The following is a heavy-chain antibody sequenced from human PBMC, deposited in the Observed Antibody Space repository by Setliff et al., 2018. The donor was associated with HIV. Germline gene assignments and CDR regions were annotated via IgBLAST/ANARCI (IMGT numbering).Heavy chain of an antibody. CDR3: ARGADIAAAGQAKGGAFDI. V-gene: IGHV1-18*01. Sequence: VASVKVSCKASGYTFTSYGISWVRQAPGQGLEWMGWISAYNGNTNYAQKLQGRVTMTTDTSTSTAYMELRSLRSDDTAVYYCARGADIAAAGQAKGGAFDIWGQGTMVT. CDR2: ISAYNGNT. CDR1: GYTFTSYG. D-gene: IGHD6-13*01. J-gene: IGHJ3*02.